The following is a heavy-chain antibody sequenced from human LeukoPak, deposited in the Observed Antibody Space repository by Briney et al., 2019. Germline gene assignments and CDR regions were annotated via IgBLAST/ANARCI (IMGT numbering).Heavy chain of an antibody. D-gene: IGHD3-22*01. CDR3: ARDRAYDSSGYYSRMDY. J-gene: IGHJ4*02. CDR2: IYYSGST. Sequence: SETLSLTCTVSGGSISSYYWSWIRQPPGKGLEWIGYIYYSGSTNYNPSLKSRVTISVDTSKNQFSLKLSSVTAADTAVYYCARDRAYDSSGYYSRMDYWGQGTLVTVSS. CDR1: GGSISSYY. V-gene: IGHV4-59*01.